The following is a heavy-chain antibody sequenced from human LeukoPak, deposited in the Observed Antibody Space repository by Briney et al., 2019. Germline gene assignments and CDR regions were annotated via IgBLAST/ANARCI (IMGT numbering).Heavy chain of an antibody. D-gene: IGHD3-22*01. CDR1: GGSISSYY. CDR3: ARVGLYYDSSGYYYFDY. J-gene: IGHJ4*02. Sequence: SETLSLTCTVSGGSISSYYWNWIRQPPGKGLVWIGYIYYSGSTNYNPSLKSRVTISVDTSKNQFSLKLSSVTAADTAVYYCARVGLYYDSSGYYYFDYWGQGTLVTVSS. V-gene: IGHV4-59*01. CDR2: IYYSGST.